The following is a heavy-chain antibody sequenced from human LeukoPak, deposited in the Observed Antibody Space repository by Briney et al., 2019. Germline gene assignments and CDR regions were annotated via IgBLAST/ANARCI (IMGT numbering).Heavy chain of an antibody. D-gene: IGHD6-13*01. Sequence: GGSLRLSCVASGFTFTNYGMNWVRQAPGKGLEWVSGIVGSGVTTYYADSVKGRFTISRDNSKNTLYLQINSLRAEDTAVYYCAKDRGSSSWYSWFDPWGQGTLVTVSS. V-gene: IGHV3-23*01. CDR3: AKDRGSSSWYSWFDP. J-gene: IGHJ5*02. CDR1: GFTFTNYG. CDR2: IVGSGVTT.